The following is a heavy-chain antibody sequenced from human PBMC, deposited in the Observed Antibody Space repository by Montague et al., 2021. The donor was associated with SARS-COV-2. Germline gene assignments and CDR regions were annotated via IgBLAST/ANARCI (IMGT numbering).Heavy chain of an antibody. CDR2: ISSSSSYI. D-gene: IGHD3-22*01. J-gene: IGHJ4*02. CDR3: ARSPSYYYDSSGCFDY. V-gene: IGHV3-21*01. Sequence: SLRLSCAASGFTFSSYSMNWVRQAPGKGLEWVSSISSSSSYIYYADSVKGRFTISRDNAKNSLYLQMNSLRAEDTAVYYCARSPSYYYDSSGCFDYWGQGTLSPSPQ. CDR1: GFTFSSYS.